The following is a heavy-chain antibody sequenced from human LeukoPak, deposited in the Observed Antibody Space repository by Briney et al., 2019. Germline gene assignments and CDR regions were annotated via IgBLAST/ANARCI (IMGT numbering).Heavy chain of an antibody. CDR3: AREGAIAARHHFDY. D-gene: IGHD6-6*01. Sequence: GGSLRLSCAASRFTFSDYYMSWIRQAPGKGLEWISYISTSGRTIYYADSVKGRFTISRDNAKNSLCLQMNSLRAEDTAVYYCAREGAIAARHHFDYWGQGTLVTVSS. V-gene: IGHV3-11*01. CDR2: ISTSGRTI. J-gene: IGHJ4*02. CDR1: RFTFSDYY.